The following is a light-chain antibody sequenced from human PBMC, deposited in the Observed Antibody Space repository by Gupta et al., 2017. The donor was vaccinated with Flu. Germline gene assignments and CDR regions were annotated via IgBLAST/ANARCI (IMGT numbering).Light chain of an antibody. Sequence: VLTQSPGTLSLSPGEGATLSCRASQSVSSSYIAWYQQKPGQAPRLLIYGASTRATGIPDRFSGSGSGTDFALTIGRREPEDFAVYYCQQYGNSPRFTFGPGTKVDIK. J-gene: IGKJ3*01. CDR3: QQYGNSPRFT. CDR1: QSVSSSY. CDR2: GAS. V-gene: IGKV3-20*01.